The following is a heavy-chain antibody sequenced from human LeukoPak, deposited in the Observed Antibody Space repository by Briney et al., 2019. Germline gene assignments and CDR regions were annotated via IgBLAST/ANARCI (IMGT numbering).Heavy chain of an antibody. D-gene: IGHD3-10*01. CDR2: IYSDGSI. CDR3: ARESRGSQGLPYGMDV. V-gene: IGHV3-53*04. CDR1: GFTVSTNY. Sequence: PGGSLRLSCVTSGFTVSTNYMGWVRQAPGKGLEWVSVIYSDGSIYYTDSVKGRFTISGHNSKNTVYLQMNSLRPEDTAVYYCARESRGSQGLPYGMDVWGQGTTVTVSS. J-gene: IGHJ6*02.